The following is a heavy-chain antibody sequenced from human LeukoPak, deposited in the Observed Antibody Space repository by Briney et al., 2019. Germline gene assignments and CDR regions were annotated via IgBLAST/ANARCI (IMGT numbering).Heavy chain of an antibody. CDR3: ASCWTGTTNYYYYYMDV. D-gene: IGHD1-1*01. CDR1: GGTFSSYA. J-gene: IGHJ6*03. V-gene: IGHV1-69*01. Sequence: SSVKVSCKASGGTFSSYAISWVRQAPGQGLEWMGGIIPTFGTANYAQKFQGRVTITADESTSTAYMELSSLRSEDTAVYYCASCWTGTTNYYYYYMDVWGKGTTVTVSS. CDR2: IIPTFGTA.